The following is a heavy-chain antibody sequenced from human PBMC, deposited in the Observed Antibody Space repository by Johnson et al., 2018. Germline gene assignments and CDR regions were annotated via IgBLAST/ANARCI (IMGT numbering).Heavy chain of an antibody. CDR1: GFTFSDYY. CDR3: ASGSGSSSRRYYYGMDV. D-gene: IGHD6-6*01. V-gene: IGHV3-11*04. J-gene: IGHJ6*02. CDR2: ITSANTI. Sequence: QVQLVESGGGLVQPGGSLRLSCAASGFTFSDYYMSWIRQAPGKGLEWLSYITSANTIYYADSVKGRFTISRDNAESSLYLQMNTLRAEDTAVYYCASGSGSSSRRYYYGMDVWAKGPRSPSP.